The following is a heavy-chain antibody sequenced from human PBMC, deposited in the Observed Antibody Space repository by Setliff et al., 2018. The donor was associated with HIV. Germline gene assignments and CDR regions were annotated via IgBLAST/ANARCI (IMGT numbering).Heavy chain of an antibody. D-gene: IGHD4-4*01. CDR1: GGSLISGGYY. CDR3: ARDLTSNSNCFEP. J-gene: IGHJ5*02. V-gene: IGHV4-31*03. CDR2: VYYTGKT. Sequence: LSLTCSVPGGSLISGGYYWSWIRQHPGKGLEWIGYVYYTGKTYYNPSLESRISMSVDTSKNQFSLKLTSVTAADTAIYYCARDLTSNSNCFEPWGQGTQVTVSS.